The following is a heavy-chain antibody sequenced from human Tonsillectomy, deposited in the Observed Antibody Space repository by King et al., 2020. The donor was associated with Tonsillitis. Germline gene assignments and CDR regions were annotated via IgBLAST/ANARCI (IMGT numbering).Heavy chain of an antibody. V-gene: IGHV2-26*02. CDR2: IFSNDET. Sequence: QVTLKESGPVLVKPTETLTLTCTVSGFSLSNVRMGVSWIRQPPGKALEWLAHIFSNDETSYSTSLKSRLTISKDTSKSQVVLTMTNLDPVDTATYYCARLQQHLEGGDAFDVWGQGTVVTVSS. D-gene: IGHD6-13*01. CDR3: ARLQQHLEGGDAFDV. CDR1: GFSLSNVRMG. J-gene: IGHJ3*01.